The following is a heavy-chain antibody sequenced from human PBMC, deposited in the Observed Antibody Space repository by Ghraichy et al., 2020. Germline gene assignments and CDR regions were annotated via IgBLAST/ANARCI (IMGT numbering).Heavy chain of an antibody. V-gene: IGHV3-48*02. CDR2: ISSSSSTI. CDR3: ARVVVVPAATTDY. CDR1: GFTFSSYS. J-gene: IGHJ4*02. D-gene: IGHD2-2*01. Sequence: GESLNISCAASGFTFSSYSMNWVRQAPGKGLEWVSYISSSSSTIYYADSVKGRFTISRDNAKNSLYLQMNSLRDEDTAVYYCARVVVVPAATTDYWGQGTLVTVSS.